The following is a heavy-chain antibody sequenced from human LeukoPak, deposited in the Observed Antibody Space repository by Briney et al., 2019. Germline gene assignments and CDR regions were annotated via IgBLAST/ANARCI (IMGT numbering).Heavy chain of an antibody. CDR2: IYHSGST. CDR3: ARGRVSSSTWYSTYYYYFYMDV. D-gene: IGHD1-1*01. CDR1: GGSISSSNW. Sequence: SETLSLTCAVSGGSISSSNWWSWVRHPPGKGLEWIGEIYHSGSTNYNPSLKSRVTISVDKSKNQFSLKLSSVTAADTAVYFCARGRVSSSTWYSTYYYYFYMDVWGKGTTVTVSS. J-gene: IGHJ6*03. V-gene: IGHV4-4*02.